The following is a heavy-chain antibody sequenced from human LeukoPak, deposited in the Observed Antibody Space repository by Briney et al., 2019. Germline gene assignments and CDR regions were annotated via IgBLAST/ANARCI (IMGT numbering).Heavy chain of an antibody. CDR2: ISNSGGFT. Sequence: GGSLRLSCAASGFTFSIYAMTYARQAPGKGLEWVSGISNSGGFTYYADSVKGRLTISRDNSKNTLYLQMNSLRAEDTALYYCAILYSTNYWGQGTLVTVSS. D-gene: IGHD6-13*01. J-gene: IGHJ4*02. CDR1: GFTFSIYA. CDR3: AILYSTNY. V-gene: IGHV3-23*01.